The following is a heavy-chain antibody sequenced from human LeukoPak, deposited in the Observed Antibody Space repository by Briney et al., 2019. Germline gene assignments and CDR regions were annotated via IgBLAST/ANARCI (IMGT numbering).Heavy chain of an antibody. Sequence: GGSLRLSCAASGFTFSNYWMSWVRQAPGKGLEWVSVIYSGGSTYYADSVKGRFTISRDNSKNTLYLQMNSLRAEDTAVYYCARDLSGDYDYWGQGTLVTVSS. CDR3: ARDLSGDYDY. J-gene: IGHJ4*02. CDR2: IYSGGST. CDR1: GFTFSNYW. D-gene: IGHD4-17*01. V-gene: IGHV3-53*01.